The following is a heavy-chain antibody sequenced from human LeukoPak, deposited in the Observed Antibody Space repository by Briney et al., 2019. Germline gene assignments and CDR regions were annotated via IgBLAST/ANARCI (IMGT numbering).Heavy chain of an antibody. V-gene: IGHV3-9*01. CDR3: AKGLGYCSSTSCSKLSYYYGMDV. D-gene: IGHD2-2*01. Sequence: PGGSLRLSCAASGFTFDDYAMHWVRQAPGKGLEWVSGISWNSGSIGYADSVKGRFTISRDNAKNSLYPQMNSLRAEDTALYYCAKGLGYCSSTSCSKLSYYYGMDVWGQGTTVTASS. CDR2: ISWNSGSI. J-gene: IGHJ6*02. CDR1: GFTFDDYA.